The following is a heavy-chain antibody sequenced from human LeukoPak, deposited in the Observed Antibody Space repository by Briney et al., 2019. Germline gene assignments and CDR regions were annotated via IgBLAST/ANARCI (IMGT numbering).Heavy chain of an antibody. Sequence: SVKASCKASGGTFTSYTVSWVRQAPGQGLEWMGRIIPMSGTVKYAQKFQGRVTITTDESTSTAYMELSSLRSEDTAVYYCATTDYWGQGTLVTVSS. J-gene: IGHJ4*02. V-gene: IGHV1-69*05. CDR2: IIPMSGTV. CDR1: GGTFTSYT. CDR3: ATTDY.